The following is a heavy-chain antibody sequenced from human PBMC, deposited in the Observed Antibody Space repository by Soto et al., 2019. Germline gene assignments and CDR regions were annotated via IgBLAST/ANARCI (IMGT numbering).Heavy chain of an antibody. CDR2: FDPEDGET. D-gene: IGHD2-15*01. Sequence: GASVKVSCKVSGYTLTELSMHWVRQAPGKGLEWMGGFDPEDGETIYAQKFQGRVTMTEDTSTDTAYMELSSLRSEDTAVYYCATVPGGFCSGGSCYGYWGQGTLVTVSS. J-gene: IGHJ4*02. V-gene: IGHV1-24*01. CDR1: GYTLTELS. CDR3: ATVPGGFCSGGSCYGY.